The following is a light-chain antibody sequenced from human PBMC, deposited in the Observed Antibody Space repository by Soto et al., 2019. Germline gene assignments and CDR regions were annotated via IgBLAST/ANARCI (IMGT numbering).Light chain of an antibody. V-gene: IGKV3-11*01. J-gene: IGKJ5*01. CDR1: QSVASH. Sequence: EIGLTQSPSTLSLSPGERATLSCRASQSVASHLAWYQQKPGQAPRLLIYDASNRATGIPARFSGSGSATDFTLTISSLEAEDFAVYYCQQYHNWPPITFGQGTRLEIK. CDR3: QQYHNWPPIT. CDR2: DAS.